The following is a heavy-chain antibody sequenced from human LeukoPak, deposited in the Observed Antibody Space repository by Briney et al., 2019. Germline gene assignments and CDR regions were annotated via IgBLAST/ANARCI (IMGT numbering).Heavy chain of an antibody. CDR1: GFTFDDYA. D-gene: IGHD6-19*01. CDR2: ISWNSGSI. V-gene: IGHV3-9*01. J-gene: IGHJ4*02. Sequence: PGRSLRLSCAASGFTFDDYAMHWVRQAPGKGLEWVSGISWNSGSIGYADSVKGRFTISRDNVKNSLYLQMNSLRAEDTALYYCAKDIASGWYALSPDYWGQGTLVTVSS. CDR3: AKDIASGWYALSPDY.